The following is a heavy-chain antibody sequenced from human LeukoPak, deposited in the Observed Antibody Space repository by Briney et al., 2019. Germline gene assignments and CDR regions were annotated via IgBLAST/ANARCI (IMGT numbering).Heavy chain of an antibody. V-gene: IGHV3-53*01. CDR3: ARLVVPYGDYEVVDV. Sequence: GGSLRLSCAASGFTVSSNYMSWVRQAPGKGLEWVSVIYRGGSTYYADSVKGRFTISRDNSKNTLYLQMNSLRAEDTAVYYCARLVVPYGDYEVVDVWGQATPVTVSS. CDR1: GFTVSSNY. CDR2: IYRGGST. D-gene: IGHD4-17*01. J-gene: IGHJ4*02.